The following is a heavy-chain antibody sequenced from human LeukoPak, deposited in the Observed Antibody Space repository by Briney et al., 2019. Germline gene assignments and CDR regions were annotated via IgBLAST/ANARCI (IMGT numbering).Heavy chain of an antibody. CDR2: VFYTGKT. CDR3: ARVFDS. J-gene: IGHJ4*02. V-gene: IGHV4-39*07. CDR1: GGSVSTSDYY. Sequence: PSETLSLTCTVSGGSVSTSDYYWGWIRQSPVKGLEWIGDVFYTGKTNYNPSLRGRATISIDTSKNQFSLKLTYVTAADTAVYYCARVFDSWGQGTLVTVSS.